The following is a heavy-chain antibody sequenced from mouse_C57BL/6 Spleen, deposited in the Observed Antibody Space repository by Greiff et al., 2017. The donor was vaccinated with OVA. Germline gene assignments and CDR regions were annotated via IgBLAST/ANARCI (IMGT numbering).Heavy chain of an antibody. D-gene: IGHD1-1*01. CDR3: ARRDYYGSYWYFDV. J-gene: IGHJ1*03. Sequence: EVKLMESGGGLVKPGGSLKLSCAASGFTFSDYGMHWVRQAPEKGLEWVAYISSGSSTIYYADTVKGRFTISRDNAKNTLFLQMTSLRSEDTAMYYCARRDYYGSYWYFDVWGTGTTVTVSS. CDR2: ISSGSSTI. CDR1: GFTFSDYG. V-gene: IGHV5-17*01.